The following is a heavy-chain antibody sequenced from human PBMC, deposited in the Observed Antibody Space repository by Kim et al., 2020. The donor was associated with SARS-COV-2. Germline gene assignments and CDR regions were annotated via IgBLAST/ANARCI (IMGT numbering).Heavy chain of an antibody. V-gene: IGHV3-30*02. D-gene: IGHD1-26*01. J-gene: IGHJ6*02. CDR3: AKSQMGGYYYGMDV. Sequence: YADSGKGRFTISRDNSKNTLYLKMNSLRAEDTAVYYCAKSQMGGYYYGMDVWGQGTTVTVSS.